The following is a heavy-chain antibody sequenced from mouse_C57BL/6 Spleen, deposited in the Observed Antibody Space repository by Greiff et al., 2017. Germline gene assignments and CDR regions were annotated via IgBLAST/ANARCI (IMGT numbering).Heavy chain of an antibody. CDR3: ARSGGYDPYYYAMDY. Sequence: VQLKESGPELVKPGASVKISCKASGYTFTDYYMNWVKQSHGKSLEWIGDINPNNGGTSYNQKFKGKATLTVDKSSSTAYMELRSLTSEDSAVYYCARSGGYDPYYYAMDYWGQGTSVTVSS. V-gene: IGHV1-26*01. CDR2: INPNNGGT. J-gene: IGHJ4*01. CDR1: GYTFTDYY. D-gene: IGHD2-2*01.